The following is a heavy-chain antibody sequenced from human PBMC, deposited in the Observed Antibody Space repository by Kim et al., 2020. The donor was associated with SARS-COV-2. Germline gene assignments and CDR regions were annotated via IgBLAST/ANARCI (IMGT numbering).Heavy chain of an antibody. Sequence: GGSLRLSCVASGFTFSSYAMSWVRQAPGKGLEWVSAISGSGGSTYYADSVKGRFTISRDNSKNTPYLQMNSLRAEDTAVYYCAKSLPGPGIAAWGQGTLVTVSS. V-gene: IGHV3-23*01. J-gene: IGHJ4*02. CDR1: GFTFSSYA. CDR3: AKSLPGPGIAA. CDR2: ISGSGGST. D-gene: IGHD6-13*01.